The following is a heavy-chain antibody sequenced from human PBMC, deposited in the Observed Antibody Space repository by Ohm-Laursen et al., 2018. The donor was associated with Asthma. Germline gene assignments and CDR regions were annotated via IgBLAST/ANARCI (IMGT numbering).Heavy chain of an antibody. J-gene: IGHJ4*02. Sequence: ASVKVFCKASGYTFTGYYMHWVRQAPGQGLEWMGRINPNSGGTNYAQKFQGRVTMTRDASTSTAYMELSRLRSDDTAVYYCARGDFYGDYDIYYFDYWGQGTLVTVSS. D-gene: IGHD4-17*01. CDR3: ARGDFYGDYDIYYFDY. CDR1: GYTFTGYY. CDR2: INPNSGGT. V-gene: IGHV1-2*06.